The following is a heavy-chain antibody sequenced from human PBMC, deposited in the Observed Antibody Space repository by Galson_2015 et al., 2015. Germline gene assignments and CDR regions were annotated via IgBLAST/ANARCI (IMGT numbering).Heavy chain of an antibody. V-gene: IGHV3-33*06. Sequence: LRLSCAVSGFTLSSSGMHWVRQAPGQGLKWVAVIWYDGSKEDYADSMKGRFSISRDTSKNTLYLQMNSLRDEDTAVYYCAKGKWFAMDVWGQGTTITVSS. CDR3: AKGKWFAMDV. D-gene: IGHD3-22*01. J-gene: IGHJ6*02. CDR2: IWYDGSKE. CDR1: GFTLSSSG.